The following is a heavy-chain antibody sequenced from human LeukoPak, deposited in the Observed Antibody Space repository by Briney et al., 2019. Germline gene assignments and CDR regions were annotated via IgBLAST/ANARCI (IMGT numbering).Heavy chain of an antibody. V-gene: IGHV4-39*01. CDR3: ARGLPRHGMDV. Sequence: SETLSLTCTVSGGSISSSSYYWGWIRQPPGKGLEWIGSIYYSGSTYYNPSLKSRVIISVDTSKNQFSLKLSSVTAADTAVYYCARGLPRHGMDVWSQGTTVTVSS. CDR1: GGSISSSSYY. J-gene: IGHJ6*02. CDR2: IYYSGST.